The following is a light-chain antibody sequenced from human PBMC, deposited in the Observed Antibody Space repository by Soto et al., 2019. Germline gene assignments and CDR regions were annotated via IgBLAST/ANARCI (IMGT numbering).Light chain of an antibody. V-gene: IGLV4-60*03. CDR3: EPLDSNTHVL. Sequence: QPVLTQSSSASASLGSSVKLTCTLSSGHSSYIIAWHQQQPGKAPRYLMKLEGNGNYNKASGVPDRFSGSSSGADRYLTISNLQSEDEADYSCEPLDSNTHVLFGGGTKLTVL. J-gene: IGLJ2*01. CDR2: LEGNGNY. CDR1: SGHSSYI.